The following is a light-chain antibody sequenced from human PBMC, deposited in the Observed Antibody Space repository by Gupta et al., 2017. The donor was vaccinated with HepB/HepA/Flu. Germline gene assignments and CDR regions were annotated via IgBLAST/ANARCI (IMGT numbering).Light chain of an antibody. V-gene: IGLV1-44*01. J-gene: IGLJ3*02. Sequence: SVLTQPPSSSGTPGQRVNISCSGSSSNIGSNTVNWYQQLPGTAPKLLIYSNNQRPSGGPDRFSGSKSGTSASLAISGLQSEDEADYYCAAWDDSLNGRVFGGGTKLTVL. CDR2: SNN. CDR3: AAWDDSLNGRV. CDR1: SSNIGSNT.